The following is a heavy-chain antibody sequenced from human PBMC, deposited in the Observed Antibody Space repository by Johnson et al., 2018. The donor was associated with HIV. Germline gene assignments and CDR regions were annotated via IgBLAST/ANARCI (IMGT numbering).Heavy chain of an antibody. CDR1: GFTFSDYY. CDR3: ASPYEWGTGAFDI. D-gene: IGHD7-27*01. Sequence: VQLVESGGGLVQPGGSLRLSCAASGFTFSDYYMSWVRQAPGKGLEWVSVIYSGGSTYYADSVKGRFTISRDNSKNTLYLQMNSLIAEDTAVYYCASPYEWGTGAFDIWGQGTMVTVSS. CDR2: IYSGGST. V-gene: IGHV3-66*01. J-gene: IGHJ3*02.